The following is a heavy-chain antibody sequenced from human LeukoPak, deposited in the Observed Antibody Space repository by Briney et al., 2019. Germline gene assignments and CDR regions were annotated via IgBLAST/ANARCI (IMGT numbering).Heavy chain of an antibody. CDR1: GFTVSSIY. D-gene: IGHD6-25*01. J-gene: IGHJ4*02. CDR2: IYSEGFT. V-gene: IGHV3-66*01. Sequence: PGGSLRLSCAASGFTVSSIYMSGVRKAPGKGLECVSVIYSEGFTYYADSLKARFTISRDNSRNTVYLQMHDLRLADTAVYYCATSSGWTGVFDYWGQGTVVTVSS. CDR3: ATSSGWTGVFDY.